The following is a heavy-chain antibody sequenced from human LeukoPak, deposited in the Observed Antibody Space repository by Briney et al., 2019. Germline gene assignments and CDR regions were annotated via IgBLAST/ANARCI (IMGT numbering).Heavy chain of an antibody. D-gene: IGHD3-22*01. V-gene: IGHV3-7*01. CDR1: GFTFSSYW. CDR3: ARAKSLDYYDSSGYSDY. J-gene: IGHJ4*02. Sequence: PGGSLRLSCAASGFTFSSYWMSWVRQAPGKGLEWVANIKQDGSEKYYVDSVKGRFTISRDNAKNTLYLQMNSLRAEDTAVYYCARAKSLDYYDSSGYSDYWGQGTLVTVSS. CDR2: IKQDGSEK.